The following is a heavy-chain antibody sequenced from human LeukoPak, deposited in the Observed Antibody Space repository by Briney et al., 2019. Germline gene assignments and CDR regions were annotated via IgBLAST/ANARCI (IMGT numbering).Heavy chain of an antibody. D-gene: IGHD2-2*01. CDR2: ISAYSGNT. V-gene: IGHV1-18*01. Sequence: ASVKVSCKASGYTFTNYGISWVRQAPGQGLEWMGWISAYSGNTNSAQKLQGRVTMTTDTSTSTAYMELRSLRSDDTAVYYCARDIEVPAATYYFDYWGQGTLVTVSS. CDR3: ARDIEVPAATYYFDY. J-gene: IGHJ4*02. CDR1: GYTFTNYG.